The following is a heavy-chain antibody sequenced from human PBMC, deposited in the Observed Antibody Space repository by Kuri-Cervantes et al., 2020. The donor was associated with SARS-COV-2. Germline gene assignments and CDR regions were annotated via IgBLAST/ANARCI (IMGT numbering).Heavy chain of an antibody. V-gene: IGHV1-8*01. CDR2: MNPNSGNT. CDR1: GYTFTSYD. Sequence: ASVKVSCKASGYTFTSYDINWVRQATGQGLEWMEWMNPNSGNTGYAQKFQGGVTMTRNTSISTAYMEPSSLRSEDTAVYYCARGTRFSGYSYGYGFVYWGQGTLVTVSS. J-gene: IGHJ4*02. CDR3: ARGTRFSGYSYGYGFVY. D-gene: IGHD5-18*01.